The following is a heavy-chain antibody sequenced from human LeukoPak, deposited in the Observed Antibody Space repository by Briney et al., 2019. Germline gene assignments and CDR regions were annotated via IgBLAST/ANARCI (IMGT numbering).Heavy chain of an antibody. CDR2: ISYDGSNK. V-gene: IGHV3-30*18. Sequence: PGRSLRLSCAASGFTFSSYGMHWVRQAPGKGLEWVAVISYDGSNKYYADSVKGRFTISRDNSKNTLYLQMNSLRAEDTAVYYCAKLEQLVCDYWGQGTLVTVSS. J-gene: IGHJ4*02. CDR1: GFTFSSYG. D-gene: IGHD6-13*01. CDR3: AKLEQLVCDY.